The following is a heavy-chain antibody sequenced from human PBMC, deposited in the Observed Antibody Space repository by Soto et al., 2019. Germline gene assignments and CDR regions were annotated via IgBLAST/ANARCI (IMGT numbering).Heavy chain of an antibody. Sequence: EVQLVESGGGLVQQGGSLRLSCAASGFTFTTYWMTWVRQPPGKGLEWVANMDQDGSERYYVDSVRGRFTISRDNANNSLYLQMNSLRAEDTAVYYFVCGANVCVYWGQGTLVTVSP. J-gene: IGHJ4*02. D-gene: IGHD1-26*01. CDR1: GFTFTTYW. CDR3: VCGANVCVY. CDR2: MDQDGSER. V-gene: IGHV3-7*01.